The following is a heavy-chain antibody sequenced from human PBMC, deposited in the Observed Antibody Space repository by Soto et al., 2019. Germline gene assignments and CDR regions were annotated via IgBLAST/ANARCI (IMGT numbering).Heavy chain of an antibody. CDR3: ARSTWVGYCSGGSCYSPPNYYGMDV. CDR2: IYPGDSDA. V-gene: IGHV5-51*01. Sequence: PGASLRISLNVSGYSFTSYWIVWVLQIPGEGLDGMVIIYPGDSDARCIPSFQGQVTISSDKSISTAYLQWSSLKASDTAMYYCARSTWVGYCSGGSCYSPPNYYGMDVWGQGTTVTAP. CDR1: GYSFTSYW. J-gene: IGHJ6*02. D-gene: IGHD2-15*01.